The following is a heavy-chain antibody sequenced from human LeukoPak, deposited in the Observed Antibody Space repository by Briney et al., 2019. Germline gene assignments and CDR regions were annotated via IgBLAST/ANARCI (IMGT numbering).Heavy chain of an antibody. CDR2: ISYDGSNK. CDR1: GFTFSSYA. J-gene: IGHJ4*02. V-gene: IGHV3-30-3*01. D-gene: IGHD1-26*01. CDR3: ARGGGSYYSAESRFDY. Sequence: PGGSLRLSCAASGFTFSSYAMHWVRQAPGKGLEWVAVISYDGSNKYYADSVKGRFTISRDNSKNTLYLQVNSLRAEDTAVYYCARGGGSYYSAESRFDYWGQGTLVTVSS.